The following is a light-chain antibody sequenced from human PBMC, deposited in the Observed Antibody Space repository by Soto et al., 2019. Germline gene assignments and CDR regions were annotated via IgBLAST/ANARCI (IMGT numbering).Light chain of an antibody. CDR2: EGI. J-gene: IGLJ1*01. Sequence: QSALTQPASVSGSPGQSITISCTGSSSDLGSYNLVSWYRHHPGKAPKLMIYEGIKRPSGISNRFSGPKSGNTASLTISGLQAEDEADYYCSSYAGSNTYVFGTGTKLTVL. CDR1: SSDLGSYNL. V-gene: IGLV2-23*01. CDR3: SSYAGSNTYV.